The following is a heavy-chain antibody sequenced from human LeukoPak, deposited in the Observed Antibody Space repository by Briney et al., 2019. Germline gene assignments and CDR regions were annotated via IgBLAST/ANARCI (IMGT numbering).Heavy chain of an antibody. CDR1: GFTVSSNY. CDR2: IYSGGST. J-gene: IGHJ4*02. V-gene: IGHV3-66*02. Sequence: GGPLRLSCAASGFTVSSNYMSWVRQAPGKGLEWVSVIYSGGSTYYADSVKGRFTISRDNSKNTLYLQMNSLRAEDTAVYYCARDLVHSAPATVTTNYWGQGTLVTVSS. D-gene: IGHD4-11*01. CDR3: ARDLVHSAPATVTTNY.